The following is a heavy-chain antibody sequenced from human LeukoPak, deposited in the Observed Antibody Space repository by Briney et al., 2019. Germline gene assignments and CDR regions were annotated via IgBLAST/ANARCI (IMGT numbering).Heavy chain of an antibody. D-gene: IGHD5-18*01. J-gene: IGHJ4*02. CDR2: IYYSGST. Sequence: SETLSLTCTVSGGSISSYYWSWIRQPPGKGLEWIGYIYYSGSTNYNPSLKSRVTISVDTSKNQFSLKLSSVTAADTAVYYCAREVQLWLRSGSAHWGQGTLVTVSS. CDR1: GGSISSYY. V-gene: IGHV4-59*01. CDR3: AREVQLWLRSGSAH.